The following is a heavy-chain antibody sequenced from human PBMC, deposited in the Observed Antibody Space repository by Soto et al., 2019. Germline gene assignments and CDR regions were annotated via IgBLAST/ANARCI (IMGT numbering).Heavy chain of an antibody. D-gene: IGHD3-3*01. V-gene: IGHV1-18*01. CDR3: ARETYYDFWSGLTTSYYYYMDV. CDR2: ISAYNGNT. Sequence: ASVKVSCKASGYTFTSYGISWVRQAPGQGLERMGWISAYNGNTNYAQKLQGRVTMTTDTSTSTAYMELRSLRSDDTAVYYCARETYYDFWSGLTTSYYYYMDVWGKGTTVTVSS. J-gene: IGHJ6*03. CDR1: GYTFTSYG.